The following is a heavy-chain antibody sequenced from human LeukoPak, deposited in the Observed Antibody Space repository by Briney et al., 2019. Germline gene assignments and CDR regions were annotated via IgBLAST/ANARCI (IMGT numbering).Heavy chain of an antibody. Sequence: SQTLSLTCAVSGGSISSGGYSWSWIRQPPGKGLEWIGYIYYSGSTYYNPSLKSRVTISVDTSKNQFSLKLSSVTAADTAVYYCARVYYYDSSGSTDAFDIWGQGTLVTVSS. D-gene: IGHD3-22*01. CDR1: GGSISSGGYS. CDR3: ARVYYYDSSGSTDAFDI. V-gene: IGHV4-30-4*07. CDR2: IYYSGST. J-gene: IGHJ3*02.